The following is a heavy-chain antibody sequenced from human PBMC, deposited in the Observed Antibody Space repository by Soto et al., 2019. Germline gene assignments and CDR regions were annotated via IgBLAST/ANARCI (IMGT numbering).Heavy chain of an antibody. CDR2: IIPFHGVT. Sequence: QVQLVQSGAEVKKPGSSVKVSCKASGGTFSPYTINWVRQAPGQGLEWMGRIIPFHGVTNYAQKFHARVTITADKSTCTASMELSGLSFEDTAMYYCTRDWEITVSTWSFGGFWGRGTLVTVSS. J-gene: IGHJ4*02. CDR3: TRDWEITVSTWSFGGF. V-gene: IGHV1-69*08. CDR1: GGTFSPYT. D-gene: IGHD3-10*01.